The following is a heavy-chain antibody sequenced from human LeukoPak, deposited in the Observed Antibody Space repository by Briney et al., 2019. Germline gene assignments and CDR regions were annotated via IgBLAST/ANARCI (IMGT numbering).Heavy chain of an antibody. CDR3: ARDSYGSGSYYPYYFDY. Sequence: SETLSLTCTVSGGSISSYYWNWIRQPAGEGLEWIGRIYSSGNTNYNPSLKSRVTIPVDKSRNQFSLKLTSVTAADTAVYYCARDSYGSGSYYPYYFDYWGQGTLVTVSS. J-gene: IGHJ4*02. V-gene: IGHV4-4*07. CDR1: GGSISSYY. D-gene: IGHD3-10*01. CDR2: IYSSGNT.